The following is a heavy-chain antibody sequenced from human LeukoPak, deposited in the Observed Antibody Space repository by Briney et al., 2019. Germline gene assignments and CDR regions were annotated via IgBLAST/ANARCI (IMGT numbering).Heavy chain of an antibody. Sequence: GGSLRLSCAVSGFTFSSYWMNWVRQVPGKGLVWVSHINTFGTTATYADSVKGRFTISRDNANNTLYLQMDSLRVEDTAVYYCVRDNAYKFDYWGQGTLVTVSS. D-gene: IGHD5-24*01. CDR2: INTFGTTA. CDR3: VRDNAYKFDY. V-gene: IGHV3-74*01. J-gene: IGHJ4*02. CDR1: GFTFSSYW.